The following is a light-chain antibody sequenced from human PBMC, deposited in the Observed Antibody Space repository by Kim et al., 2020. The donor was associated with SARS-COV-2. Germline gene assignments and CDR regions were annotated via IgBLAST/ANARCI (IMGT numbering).Light chain of an antibody. J-gene: IGLJ2*01. Sequence: QSITIPCAGTSTDVGGYNSVSWYQQHPGNAPRLMIYDVSNRPSGVSNRFSGSKSDNTASLTISALQAEDEADYFCSSYTGTTTSVLFGGGTKVTVL. CDR3: SSYTGTTTSVL. CDR1: STDVGGYNS. CDR2: DVS. V-gene: IGLV2-14*03.